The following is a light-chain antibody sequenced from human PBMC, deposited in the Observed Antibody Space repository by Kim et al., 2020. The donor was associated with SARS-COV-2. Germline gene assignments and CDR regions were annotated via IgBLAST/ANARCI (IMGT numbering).Light chain of an antibody. CDR1: NIGSKN. V-gene: IGLV3-21*04. Sequence: SYELTQPPSVSVAPGMTARITCGGNNIGSKNVHWYQQKPGQAPVLVMYYNNDRPSGIPERVSGSNSENTATLTISRVEAGDEADYYCQTWDSNNDHRVFGTGTQLAVL. J-gene: IGLJ3*02. CDR2: YNN. CDR3: QTWDSNNDHRV.